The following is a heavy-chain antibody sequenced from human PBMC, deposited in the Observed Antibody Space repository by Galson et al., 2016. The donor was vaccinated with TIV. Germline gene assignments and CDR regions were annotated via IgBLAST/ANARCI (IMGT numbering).Heavy chain of an antibody. CDR2: IDWDDDK. D-gene: IGHD2-15*01. V-gene: IGHV2-70*17. CDR1: GFSLTTSQMC. Sequence: PALVKPTQTLTLTCTFSGFSLTTSQMCVNWIRQSPGKALEWLARIDWDDDKFYITSLKTRLTISKDTSKNQVVLTMTNMDPMDTGTYYCARGIMKRDFYGLDVWGQGTTVTVPS. J-gene: IGHJ6*02. CDR3: ARGIMKRDFYGLDV.